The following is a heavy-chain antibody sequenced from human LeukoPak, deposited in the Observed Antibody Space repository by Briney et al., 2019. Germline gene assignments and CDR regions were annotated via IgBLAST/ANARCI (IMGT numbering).Heavy chain of an antibody. CDR2: ISSSSSYI. J-gene: IGHJ3*02. V-gene: IGHV3-21*01. CDR3: ASSTPGTRDAFDI. Sequence: GGSLRLSCAAFGFSFSSYSMNWVRQAPGKGLEWVSSISSSSSYIYYADSVKGRFTISRDNAKNSLYLQMNSLRAEDTAVYYCASSTPGTRDAFDIWGQGTMVTVSS. D-gene: IGHD6-13*01. CDR1: GFSFSSYS.